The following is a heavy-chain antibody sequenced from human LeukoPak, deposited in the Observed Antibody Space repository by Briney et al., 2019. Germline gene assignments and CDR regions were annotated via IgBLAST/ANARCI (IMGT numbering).Heavy chain of an antibody. V-gene: IGHV3-48*01. Sequence: GGSLRLSCAVSGFSISTYSMNWVRQAPGKGLEWVSYISDSSNTIYYADSVKGRFTISRDNAKNSLYLQMNSLRAEDTAVYYCARRFDLWGQGTLVTVSS. J-gene: IGHJ4*02. CDR1: GFSISTYS. CDR3: ARRFDL. CDR2: ISDSSNTI.